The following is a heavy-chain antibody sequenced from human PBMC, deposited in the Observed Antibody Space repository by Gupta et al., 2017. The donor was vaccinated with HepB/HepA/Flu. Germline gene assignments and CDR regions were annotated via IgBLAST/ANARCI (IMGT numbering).Heavy chain of an antibody. D-gene: IGHD2-2*01. CDR3: AIAAAAVPDAPFRY. J-gene: IGHJ4*02. CDR1: GRSISSYY. V-gene: IGHV4-59*01. CDR2: MDYSGST. Sequence: QVQLQESGPGLVKPSETLSLTCTVSGRSISSYYWSWIRQPPGKGLEGIGYMDYSGSTNYNPALKSRVTISVDTSKNHFSLKLRSMTAEDTAVYYCAIAAAAVPDAPFRYRGQGTMVTVYS.